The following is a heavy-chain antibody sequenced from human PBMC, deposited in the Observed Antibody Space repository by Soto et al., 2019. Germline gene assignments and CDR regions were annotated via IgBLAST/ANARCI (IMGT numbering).Heavy chain of an antibody. CDR2: INHSGST. CDR3: ASGKKYYDFWSGYLSY. V-gene: IGHV4-34*01. D-gene: IGHD3-3*01. Sequence: SETLSLTCAVYGGSFSGYYWSWIRQPPGKGLEWIGEINHSGSTNYNPSLKSRVTISVGTSKNQFSLKLSSVTAADTAVYYCASGKKYYDFWSGYLSYWGQGTLVTVSS. J-gene: IGHJ4*02. CDR1: GGSFSGYY.